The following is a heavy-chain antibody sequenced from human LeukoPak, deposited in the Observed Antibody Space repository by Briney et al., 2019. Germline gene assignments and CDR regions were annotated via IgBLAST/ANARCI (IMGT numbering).Heavy chain of an antibody. Sequence: PGGSLRLSCAASGFTFSSYWMNWVRQAPGKGLEWVSYIDSSSNIYYADSVKGRFTTSRDNAKNSLYLEMNSLRAEDTAVYYCATGRDQTSRYLFWGQGTLVTVSS. CDR1: GFTFSSYW. V-gene: IGHV3-48*01. CDR3: ATGRDQTSRYLF. J-gene: IGHJ4*02. D-gene: IGHD2-2*01. CDR2: IDSSSNI.